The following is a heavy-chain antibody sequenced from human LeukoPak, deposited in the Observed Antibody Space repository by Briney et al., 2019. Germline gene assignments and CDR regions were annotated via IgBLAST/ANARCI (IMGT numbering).Heavy chain of an antibody. CDR2: IHYSGST. CDR1: GDSISSSIYY. CDR3: VRGVFLLRGANYYFDY. D-gene: IGHD2-8*01. Sequence: PSETLSLTCTVSGDSISSSIYYWDWIRQPPGKGLEWIGSIHYSGSTHYNPSLKSRVTISVDTSENQFSLKLSSVTAADRAVYYCVRGVFLLRGANYYFDYWGQGTLVTVSS. V-gene: IGHV4-39*01. J-gene: IGHJ4*02.